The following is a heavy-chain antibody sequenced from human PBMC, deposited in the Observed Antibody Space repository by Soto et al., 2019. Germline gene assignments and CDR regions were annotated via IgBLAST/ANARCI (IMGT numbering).Heavy chain of an antibody. Sequence: QVQLQESGPGLVKPSETLCLTCTVSGGSISSYYWSWIRQPAGKGLEWIGRIYTSGSTNYNPSLKSRVTMSVDTSKNQCSLKLTSVTAADTAVYYCARAGSVAEGGRFDPWGQGTLVTVSS. V-gene: IGHV4-4*07. CDR3: ARAGSVAEGGRFDP. J-gene: IGHJ5*02. CDR2: IYTSGST. D-gene: IGHD3-10*01. CDR1: GGSISSYY.